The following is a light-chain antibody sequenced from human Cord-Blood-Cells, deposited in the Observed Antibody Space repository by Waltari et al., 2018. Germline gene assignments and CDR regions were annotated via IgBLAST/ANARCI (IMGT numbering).Light chain of an antibody. CDR3: MQSIQLPGTADYT. CDR2: EFS. Sequence: VMTQTPLSLYVTPGQPASISCKSSQAVLHSDGSTYLYWYLQKPGQPPQLLIYEFSNRVSGVPERFSGSASATDFTLKISRVEAEDVGVYYCMQSIQLPGTADYTFGQGTKLEIK. V-gene: IGKV2D-29*01. CDR1: QAVLHSDGSTY. J-gene: IGKJ2*01.